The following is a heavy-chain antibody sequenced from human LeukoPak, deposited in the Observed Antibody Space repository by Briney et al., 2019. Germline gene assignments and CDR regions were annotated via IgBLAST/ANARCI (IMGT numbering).Heavy chain of an antibody. CDR2: INPNSGGT. D-gene: IGHD5-18*01. V-gene: IGHV1-2*02. J-gene: IGHJ5*02. CDR3: ARGEYSYGKGDWFDP. Sequence: ASVKVSCKASGYTFTGYYMHWVRQAPGQGLEWMGWINPNSGGTNYAQKFQGRVTMTRDTSISTAYMELSRLRSDDTAVYYCARGEYSYGKGDWFDPWDQGTLVTVSS. CDR1: GYTFTGYY.